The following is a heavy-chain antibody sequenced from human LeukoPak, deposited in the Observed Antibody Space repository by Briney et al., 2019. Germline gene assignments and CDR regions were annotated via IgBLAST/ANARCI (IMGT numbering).Heavy chain of an antibody. D-gene: IGHD6-19*01. Sequence: GGSLRLSCAASGFTFSNAWMSWVRQAPGKGLEWVGRIKSKTDGGTTDYAAPVKGRFTISRDDSKNTLYLQMNSLKTEDTAVYYCAKDNTAVAGTNYYYGMDVWGQGTTVTVSS. V-gene: IGHV3-15*01. CDR2: IKSKTDGGTT. CDR1: GFTFSNAW. J-gene: IGHJ6*02. CDR3: AKDNTAVAGTNYYYGMDV.